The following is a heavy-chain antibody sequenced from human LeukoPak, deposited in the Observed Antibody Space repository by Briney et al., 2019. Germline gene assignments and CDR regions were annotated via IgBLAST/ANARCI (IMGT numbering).Heavy chain of an antibody. CDR3: ARDFPGYSSSWYFGPYYYGMDV. D-gene: IGHD6-13*01. CDR1: GFTFSSYG. Sequence: GGSLRLSCAASGFTFSSYGMHWVRRAPGKGLEWVAVIWYDGSNKYYADSVKGRFTISRDNSKNTLYLQMNSLRAEDTAVYYCARDFPGYSSSWYFGPYYYGMDVWGQGTPVTVSS. V-gene: IGHV3-33*01. CDR2: IWYDGSNK. J-gene: IGHJ6*02.